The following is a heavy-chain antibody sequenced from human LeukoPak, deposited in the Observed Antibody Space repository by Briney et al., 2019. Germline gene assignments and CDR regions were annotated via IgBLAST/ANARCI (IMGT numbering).Heavy chain of an antibody. CDR1: GYTFTGYY. V-gene: IGHV1-2*02. D-gene: IGHD1-1*01. CDR3: ARICADWNDDSFDY. J-gene: IGHJ4*02. CDR2: INPNSGGT. Sequence: ASVKVSCKASGYTFTGYYMHWVRQAPGQGRDWMGWINPNSGGTNYAQKFQGRVTMTRDTSISTAYMKLSRLRSDDTAVYYCARICADWNDDSFDYWGQGTLVTASS.